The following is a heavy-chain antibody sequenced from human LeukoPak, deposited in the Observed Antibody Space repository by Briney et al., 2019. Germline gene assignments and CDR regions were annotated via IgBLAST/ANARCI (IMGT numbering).Heavy chain of an antibody. D-gene: IGHD6-25*01. CDR2: IWYDGSNK. CDR3: ARERHLYYYYGMDV. Sequence: GGSLRLSCAASGFTFSSYGMHWVRQAPGKGMEWVAVIWYDGSNKYYADSVKGRFTISRDNSKNTLYLQMNSLRAEDTAVYYCARERHLYYYYGMDVWGQGTTVTVSS. J-gene: IGHJ6*02. V-gene: IGHV3-33*01. CDR1: GFTFSSYG.